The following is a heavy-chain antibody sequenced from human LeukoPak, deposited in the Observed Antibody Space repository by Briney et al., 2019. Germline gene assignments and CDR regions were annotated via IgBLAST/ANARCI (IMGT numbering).Heavy chain of an antibody. CDR1: GYTFTGYY. CDR3: ARDLRHNWNLYYYYYHMDV. Sequence: ASVKVSCKASGYTFTGYYMHWVRQAPGQGLEWMGWINPNSGGTNYAQKFQGRVTMTRDTSISTAYMELSRLRSDDTAVYYCARDLRHNWNLYYYYYHMDVWGKGTTVTVSS. V-gene: IGHV1-2*02. J-gene: IGHJ6*03. CDR2: INPNSGGT. D-gene: IGHD1-20*01.